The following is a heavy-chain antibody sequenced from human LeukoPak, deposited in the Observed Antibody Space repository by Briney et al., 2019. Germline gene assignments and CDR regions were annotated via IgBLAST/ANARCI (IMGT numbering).Heavy chain of an antibody. D-gene: IGHD3-22*01. CDR1: GGSISSSSYY. J-gene: IGHJ4*02. V-gene: IGHV4-39*01. Sequence: SETLSLTCTVSGGSISSSSYYWGWIRQPPGKGLEWIGSIYYSGSTYYTPSLKSRVTISVDTSKNQFSLKLSSATAADTAVYYCARRNYYESSGYQNSGQGTLVTVSS. CDR3: ARRNYYESSGYQN. CDR2: IYYSGST.